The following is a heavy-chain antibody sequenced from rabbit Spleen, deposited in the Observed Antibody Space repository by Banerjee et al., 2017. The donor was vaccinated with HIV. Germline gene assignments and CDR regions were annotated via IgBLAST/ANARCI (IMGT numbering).Heavy chain of an antibody. J-gene: IGHJ6*01. V-gene: IGHV1S45*01. CDR3: ARDTASSFSSYGMDL. D-gene: IGHD8-1*01. Sequence: QEQLEESGGDLVKPGASLTLTCIASGVSFSGDSYMCWVRQAPGKGLEWIACIDSGSSGFTYFANGAIGRFTISKTSSTTVTLQRTSLTAADTATYFCARDTASSFSSYGMDLWGPGTLVTVS. CDR1: GVSFSGDSY. CDR2: IDSGSSGFT.